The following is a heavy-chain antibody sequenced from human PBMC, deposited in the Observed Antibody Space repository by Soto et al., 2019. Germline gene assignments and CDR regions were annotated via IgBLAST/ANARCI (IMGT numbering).Heavy chain of an antibody. J-gene: IGHJ6*02. D-gene: IGHD5-18*01. Sequence: QVQLQESGPGLVKPSQTLSLTCTVSGGSISSGDYYWSWIRQPPGKGLEWIGYIYYSGSTYYNPSLKSRVTISVDTSKNQFSLKLSSVTAADTAVYYCARDSPGRGYSYGYCYYYGMDVWGQGTTVTVSS. V-gene: IGHV4-30-4*01. CDR3: ARDSPGRGYSYGYCYYYGMDV. CDR2: IYYSGST. CDR1: GGSISSGDYY.